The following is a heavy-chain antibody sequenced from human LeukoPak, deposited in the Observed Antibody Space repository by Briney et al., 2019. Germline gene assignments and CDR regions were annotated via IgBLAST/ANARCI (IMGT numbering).Heavy chain of an antibody. CDR1: GYTFTGYY. J-gene: IGHJ4*02. CDR3: ARLRGYSYGDSGDY. CDR2: INPNSGGT. D-gene: IGHD5-18*01. Sequence: GASVKVSCKASGYTFTGYYMHWVQQAPGQGLEWMGWINPNSGGTNYAQKFQGRVTMTRDTSISTAYMELSRLRSDDTAVYYCARLRGYSYGDSGDYWGQGTLVTVSS. V-gene: IGHV1-2*02.